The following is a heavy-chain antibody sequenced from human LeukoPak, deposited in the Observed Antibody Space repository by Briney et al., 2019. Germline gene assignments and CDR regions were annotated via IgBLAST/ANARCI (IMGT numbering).Heavy chain of an antibody. D-gene: IGHD2-21*01. CDR1: GFTFSSYW. V-gene: IGHV3-74*01. J-gene: IGHJ6*04. Sequence: GWSLRLSCAASGFTFSSYWMHWVRQAPGKGLVWVSRINSDGSSTSYADSVKGRFTISRDNAKNTLYLQMNSLRAEDTAVYYCARVLWPYYYYYGMDVWGKGTTVTVSS. CDR3: ARVLWPYYYYYGMDV. CDR2: INSDGSST.